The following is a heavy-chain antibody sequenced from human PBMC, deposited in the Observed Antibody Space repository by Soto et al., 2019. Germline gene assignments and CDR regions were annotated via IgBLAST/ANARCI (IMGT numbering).Heavy chain of an antibody. CDR1: GFIFSDYA. J-gene: IGHJ6*02. CDR2: ISGSGGST. CDR3: AKDSITIFGVVIPYYYGMDV. V-gene: IGHV3-23*01. D-gene: IGHD3-3*01. Sequence: GPLRLSCAASGFIFSDYAMTWVRQAPGKGLEWVSAISGSGGSTYYADSVKGRFTISRDNSKNTLYLQMNSLRAEDTAVYYCAKDSITIFGVVIPYYYGMDVWGQGTTVTVSS.